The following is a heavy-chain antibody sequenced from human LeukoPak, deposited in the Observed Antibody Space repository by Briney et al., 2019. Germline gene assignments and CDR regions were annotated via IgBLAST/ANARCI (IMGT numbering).Heavy chain of an antibody. Sequence: SETLSLTCTVSGDSIRRGYYWGWIRQTPGKGLQWNVSIYHSGGTYYESSLNSLYTISVDTSRNQFSQKMSSVTAADTAVFYCARAVELYYDKSGYYSDPYFDYWGQGTLVTVSS. J-gene: IGHJ4*02. CDR1: GDSIRRGYY. V-gene: IGHV4-38-2*02. D-gene: IGHD3-22*01. CDR2: IYHSGGT. CDR3: ARAVELYYDKSGYYSDPYFDY.